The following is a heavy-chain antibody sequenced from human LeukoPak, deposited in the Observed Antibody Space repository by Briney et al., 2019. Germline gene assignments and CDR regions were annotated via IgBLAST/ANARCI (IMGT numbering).Heavy chain of an antibody. V-gene: IGHV1-69*01. CDR2: SIPIFGTA. CDR3: ASAPRYSSSWPNNWFDP. D-gene: IGHD6-13*01. CDR1: GGTFSSYA. J-gene: IGHJ5*02. Sequence: SVKVSCKASGGTFSSYAISWVRQAPGQGREWMGGSIPIFGTANYAQKFQGRVTITADESTSTAYMELSSLRSEDTAVYFCASAPRYSSSWPNNWFDPWGQGTLVTVSS.